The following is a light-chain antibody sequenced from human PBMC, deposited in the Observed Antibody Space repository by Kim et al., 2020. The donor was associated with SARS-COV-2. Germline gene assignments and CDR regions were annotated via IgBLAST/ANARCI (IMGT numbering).Light chain of an antibody. Sequence: DIQMTQSPSTLSPSVGDRVTITCRASQSISSWLAWYQQKPGKAPNLLIYKASSLESGVPSRFSGSGSGTEFTLTISSLQPDDFATYYCQQYNTYAWTFGQGTKVEIK. V-gene: IGKV1-5*03. CDR1: QSISSW. CDR2: KAS. CDR3: QQYNTYAWT. J-gene: IGKJ1*01.